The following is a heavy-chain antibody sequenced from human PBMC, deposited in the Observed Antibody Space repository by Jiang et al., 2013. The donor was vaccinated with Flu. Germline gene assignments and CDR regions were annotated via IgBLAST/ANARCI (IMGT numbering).Heavy chain of an antibody. Sequence: GPGLVKASETLSLTCTISGGSISSSNYYWGWIRQPPGKGLEWIGSISYSGSTYDNPSLKSRATISVDTSKIHFSLRVTSVTAADTAVYFCARWVGDGDSGRFDHWGQGTLVTVSS. CDR2: ISYSGST. D-gene: IGHD4-17*01. CDR1: GGSISSSNYY. V-gene: IGHV4-39*07. J-gene: IGHJ4*02. CDR3: ARWVGDGDSGRFDH.